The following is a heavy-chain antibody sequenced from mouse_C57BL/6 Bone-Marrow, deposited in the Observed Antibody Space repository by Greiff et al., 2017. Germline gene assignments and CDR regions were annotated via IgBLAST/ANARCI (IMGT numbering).Heavy chain of an antibody. V-gene: IGHV14-4*01. CDR2: IDPENGDT. D-gene: IGHD1-1*01. J-gene: IGHJ4*01. Sequence: EVQLQQSGAELVRPGASVKLSCTASGFNIKDDYMNWVKQRPEQGLEWIGWIDPENGDTEYASQFQGKATITADTSSNTAYLQLSGLTSEDTAVYYCTTLLITPLDYWGQGTSGTVSS. CDR3: TTLLITPLDY. CDR1: GFNIKDDY.